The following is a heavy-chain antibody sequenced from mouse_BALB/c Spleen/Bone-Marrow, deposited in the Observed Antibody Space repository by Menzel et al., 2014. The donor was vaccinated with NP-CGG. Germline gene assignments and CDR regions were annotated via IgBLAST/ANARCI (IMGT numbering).Heavy chain of an antibody. D-gene: IGHD3-1*01. CDR1: GFTFXSYA. V-gene: IGHV5-9-4*01. CDR3: ARDRGYFDC. J-gene: IGHJ2*01. Sequence: EVNLVESGGGLVKPGGSLKLSCAASGFTFXSYAMSWVRQSPEKRLEWVAEISSGGSYTYYPDTVTGRFTISRDNAKNTLYLEMSSLRSEDTAMYYCARDRGYFDCWGQDTTLTVSS. CDR2: ISSGGSYT.